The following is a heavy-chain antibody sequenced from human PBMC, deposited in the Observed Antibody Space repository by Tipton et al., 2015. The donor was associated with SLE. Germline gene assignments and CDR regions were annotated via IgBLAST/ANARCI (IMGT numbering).Heavy chain of an antibody. CDR1: GFAFRGYE. D-gene: IGHD1-1*01. CDR2: IYYSGSS. Sequence: LRLSCVASGFAFRGYEMNWIRQPPGKGLEWIGSIYYSGSSYYNPSLKSRVTISVDTSKNQFSLKLNSVTAADTAVYYCARDGGLVASGTTFDPWGQGTLVTVSS. J-gene: IGHJ5*02. V-gene: IGHV4-38-2*02. CDR3: ARDGGLVASGTTFDP.